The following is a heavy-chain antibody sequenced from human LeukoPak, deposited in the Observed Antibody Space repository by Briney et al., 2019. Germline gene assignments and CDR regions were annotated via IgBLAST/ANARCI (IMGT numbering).Heavy chain of an antibody. CDR2: VYHSGST. V-gene: IGHV4-38-2*02. D-gene: IGHD6-19*01. J-gene: IGHJ4*02. CDR3: ARRAVTDTAYYFDY. CDR1: GYSISSGYY. Sequence: SETLSLTCIVSGYSISSGYYWGWIRQPPGKGLEWIGSVYHSGSTYYSPSLKSRVTISVDTSKNQFSLKLSSVTAADTAMYYCARRAVTDTAYYFDYWGQGTLVTVSS.